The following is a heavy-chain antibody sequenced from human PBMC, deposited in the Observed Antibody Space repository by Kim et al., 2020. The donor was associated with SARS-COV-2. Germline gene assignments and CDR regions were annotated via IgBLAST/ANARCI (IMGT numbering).Heavy chain of an antibody. CDR1: GFTFSGSA. V-gene: IGHV3-73*01. D-gene: IGHD3-9*01. J-gene: IGHJ6*02. CDR2: IRSKANSYAT. CDR3: TRHFDPYDILTGYNQYYYYYGMDV. Sequence: GGSLRLSCAASGFTFSGSAMHWVRQASGKGLEWVGRIRSKANSYATAYAASVKGRFTISRDDSKNTAYLQMNSLKTEDTAVYYCTRHFDPYDILTGYNQYYYYYGMDVWGQGTTVTVSS.